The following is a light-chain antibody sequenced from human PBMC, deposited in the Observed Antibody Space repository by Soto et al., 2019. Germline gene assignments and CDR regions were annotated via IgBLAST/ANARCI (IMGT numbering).Light chain of an antibody. Sequence: EIVLTQSPATLSLSPGERATLSCRASQSVDTYLAWYQQKRGQAPRLLIYGASTRATGIPARFSGSGSGTDFTLTISSLEPEDFAVYYCQQRSNWPPNFGGGTKV. V-gene: IGKV3-11*01. CDR3: QQRSNWPPN. J-gene: IGKJ4*01. CDR1: QSVDTY. CDR2: GAS.